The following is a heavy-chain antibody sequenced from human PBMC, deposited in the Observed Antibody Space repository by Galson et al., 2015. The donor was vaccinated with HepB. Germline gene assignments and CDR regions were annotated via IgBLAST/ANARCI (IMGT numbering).Heavy chain of an antibody. CDR2: ISYDGSNK. J-gene: IGHJ6*02. V-gene: IGHV3-30*18. Sequence: SLRLSCAASGFTFSNYGMHWVRQAPGKGLEWVAVISYDGSNKYYADSVKGRFTITRDNSKNTLYLQMNSLRAEDTAVYYCAKDLSIAARLVYYYYGMDVWGQGTTVTVSS. CDR1: GFTFSNYG. CDR3: AKDLSIAARLVYYYYGMDV. D-gene: IGHD6-6*01.